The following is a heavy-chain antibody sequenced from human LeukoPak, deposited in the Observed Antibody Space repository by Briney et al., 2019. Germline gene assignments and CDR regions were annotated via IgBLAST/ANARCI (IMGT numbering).Heavy chain of an antibody. J-gene: IGHJ4*02. Sequence: GGSLRLSCAASGFTFSSYAMHWVRQAPGKGLEYVSAISSNGGSTYYANSVKGRFTISRDNSKNTLYLQMGSLRAEDMAVYYCARDYYYDSSGSSLGPVDYWGQGTLVTVSS. CDR1: GFTFSSYA. V-gene: IGHV3-64*01. CDR2: ISSNGGST. CDR3: ARDYYYDSSGSSLGPVDY. D-gene: IGHD3-22*01.